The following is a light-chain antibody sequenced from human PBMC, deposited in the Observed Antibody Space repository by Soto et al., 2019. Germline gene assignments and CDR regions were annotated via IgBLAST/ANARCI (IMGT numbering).Light chain of an antibody. J-gene: IGKJ1*01. CDR2: TAS. V-gene: IGKV1-39*01. Sequence: DIQMTQSPSSLSASVGDRVTITCRASQTINNYLNWYQQKPGKAPKLLIYTASSLQSGVPSRFSGSGSGTDFTLTISSLQPEDFATYYCQRSSTARAFGQGTKVEI. CDR3: QRSSTARA. CDR1: QTINNY.